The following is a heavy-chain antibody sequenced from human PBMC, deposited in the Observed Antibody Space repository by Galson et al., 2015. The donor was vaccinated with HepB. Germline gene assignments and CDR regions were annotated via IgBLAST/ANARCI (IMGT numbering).Heavy chain of an antibody. Sequence: LTCTVSGGSISSSSYYWGWIRQPPGKGLEWIGSIYSSGSTYYNPSLKSRVTISVDTSKNQFSLKLSSVTAADTAVYYCASGGSYYWFDPWGQGTLVTVSS. CDR2: IYSSGST. D-gene: IGHD1-26*01. CDR1: GGSISSSSYY. J-gene: IGHJ5*02. CDR3: ASGGSYYWFDP. V-gene: IGHV4-39*01.